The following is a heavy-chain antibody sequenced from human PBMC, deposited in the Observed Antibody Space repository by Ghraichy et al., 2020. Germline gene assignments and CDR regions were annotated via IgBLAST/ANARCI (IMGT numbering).Heavy chain of an antibody. CDR1: GGSFSGYY. V-gene: IGHV4-34*01. Sequence: SETLSLTCAVYGGSFSGYYWSWIRQPPGKGLEWIGEINHSGSTNYNPSLKSRVTISVDTSKNQFSLKLSSVTAADTAVYYCARGGGYYDFWSGSLTPTYFDYWGQGTLVTVSS. J-gene: IGHJ4*02. D-gene: IGHD3-3*01. CDR2: INHSGST. CDR3: ARGGGYYDFWSGSLTPTYFDY.